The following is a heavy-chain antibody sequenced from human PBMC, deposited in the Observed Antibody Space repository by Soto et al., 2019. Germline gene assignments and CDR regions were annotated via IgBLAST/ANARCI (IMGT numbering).Heavy chain of an antibody. CDR3: ARDLQTVIPGDDAFDI. CDR1: GGSISSGGYY. Sequence: QVQLQESGPGLVKPSQTLYLTCTVSGGSISSGGYYWSWIRQHPGKGLEWIGYNYYSGSTYYKPSLKGRVTISVDTSKNQCSQKRGSVTAADTAVYYWARDLQTVIPGDDAFDIWGQGTMVTVSS. V-gene: IGHV4-31*03. CDR2: NYYSGST. D-gene: IGHD2-21*01. J-gene: IGHJ3*02.